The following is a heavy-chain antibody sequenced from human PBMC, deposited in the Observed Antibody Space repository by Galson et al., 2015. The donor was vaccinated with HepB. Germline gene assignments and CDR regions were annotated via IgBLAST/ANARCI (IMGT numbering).Heavy chain of an antibody. J-gene: IGHJ6*02. V-gene: IGHV1-46*01. CDR1: GYTFTSYY. D-gene: IGHD6-13*01. Sequence: SVKVSCKASGYTFTSYYMHWVRQAPGQGLEWMGIINPSGGSTSYAQKFQGRVTMTRDTSTSTVYMELSSLRSEDTAVYYCARGRVRAAGTENYYYYGMDVWGQGTTVTVS. CDR3: ARGRVRAAGTENYYYYGMDV. CDR2: INPSGGST.